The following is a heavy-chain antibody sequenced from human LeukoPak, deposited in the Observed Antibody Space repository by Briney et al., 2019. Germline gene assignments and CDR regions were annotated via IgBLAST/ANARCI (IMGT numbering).Heavy chain of an antibody. V-gene: IGHV4-34*01. Sequence: KPSETLSLTCAVYGGSFSGYYWSWIRQPPGKGLEWIGEINHSGSTNYNPSLKSRVTISVDTSKNQFSLKLSSVTAADTAVYYCARAGDSSGYYDAFDIWGQGTMVTVSS. D-gene: IGHD3-22*01. CDR2: INHSGST. CDR3: ARAGDSSGYYDAFDI. J-gene: IGHJ3*02. CDR1: GGSFSGYY.